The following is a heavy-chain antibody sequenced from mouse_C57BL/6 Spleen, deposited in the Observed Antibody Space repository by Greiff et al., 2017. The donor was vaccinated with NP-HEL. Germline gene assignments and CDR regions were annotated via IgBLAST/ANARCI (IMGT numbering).Heavy chain of an antibody. Sequence: EVQLVESGGGLVQSGRSLRLSCATSGFTFSDFYMEWVRQAPGKGLEWIAASRNKANDYTTEYSASVKGRFIVSRDTSQSILYLQMNALRAEDTAIYYCAREYYGSSYGYWYFDVWGTGTTVTVSS. CDR2: SRNKANDYTT. J-gene: IGHJ1*03. CDR1: GFTFSDFY. D-gene: IGHD1-1*01. CDR3: AREYYGSSYGYWYFDV. V-gene: IGHV7-1*01.